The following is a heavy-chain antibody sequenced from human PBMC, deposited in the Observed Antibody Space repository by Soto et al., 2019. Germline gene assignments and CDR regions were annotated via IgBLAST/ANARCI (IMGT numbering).Heavy chain of an antibody. CDR1: GGTFSSYT. CDR3: ARGSYCSSTSCLTNYYYYYMDV. V-gene: IGHV1-69*02. CDR2: IIPILGIA. Sequence: QVQLVQSGAEVKKPGSSVKVSCKASGGTFSSYTISWVRQAPGQGLEWMGRIIPILGIANYAQKFQDRVTITADKSTSTAYMELSSLRSEDTAVYYCARGSYCSSTSCLTNYYYYYMDVWGKGTTVTVSS. J-gene: IGHJ6*03. D-gene: IGHD2-2*01.